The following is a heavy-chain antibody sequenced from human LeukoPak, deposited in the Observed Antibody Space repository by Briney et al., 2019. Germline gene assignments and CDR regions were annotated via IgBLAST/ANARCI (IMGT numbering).Heavy chain of an antibody. Sequence: ASVKVSCKASGYTFTSYDINWVRQATGQGLEWMGWMNPNSGNTGYAQKFQGRVTMTRNTSISTAYMELSSLRSEDTAVYYCARGPVAGSYTYYYYYYMDVWGKGTTVTVSS. J-gene: IGHJ6*03. CDR1: GYTFTSYD. CDR2: MNPNSGNT. V-gene: IGHV1-8*01. CDR3: ARGPVAGSYTYYYYYYMDV. D-gene: IGHD1-26*01.